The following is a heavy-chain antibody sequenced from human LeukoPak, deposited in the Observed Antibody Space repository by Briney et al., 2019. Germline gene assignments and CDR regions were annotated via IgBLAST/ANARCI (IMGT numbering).Heavy chain of an antibody. CDR2: SHYSGSS. Sequence: PSETLSLTCTVSGGSTSSHYWSWIRQPPGQGLEWIGYSHYSGSSSYKPSFRGRVSISLDRSKSQLSLNLTAVTAADTAVYFCARSVTPTPAFDYWGQGILVTVSS. CDR1: GGSTSSHY. CDR3: ARSVTPTPAFDY. D-gene: IGHD4-23*01. J-gene: IGHJ4*02. V-gene: IGHV4-59*11.